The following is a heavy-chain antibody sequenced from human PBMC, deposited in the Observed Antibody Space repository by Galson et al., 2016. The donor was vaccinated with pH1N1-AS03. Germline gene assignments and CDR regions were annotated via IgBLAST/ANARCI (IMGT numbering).Heavy chain of an antibody. CDR2: ISTSSTYM. CDR3: ARDIGLVALYS. Sequence: SLRLSCAASGFTFSSYSMNWVRQAPGQGLQWVSPISTSSTYMYYADAVQGRFTISRDDARNSLYLQMNSLRAEDTAVYYCARDIGLVALYSWGQGSLVTVSS. CDR1: GFTFSSYS. V-gene: IGHV3-21*01. D-gene: IGHD5-12*01. J-gene: IGHJ4*02.